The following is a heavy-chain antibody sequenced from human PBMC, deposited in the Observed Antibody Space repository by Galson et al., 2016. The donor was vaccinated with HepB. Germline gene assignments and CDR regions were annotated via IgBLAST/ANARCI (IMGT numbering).Heavy chain of an antibody. V-gene: IGHV3-21*06. J-gene: IGHJ5*02. CDR1: GFTFRSYG. Sequence: SLRLSCAASGFTFRSYGMHWVRQAPGKGLEWVSSISSSSTYIYYADPVKGRFTISRDNAKNSLYLQMNSLRAEDAAIYYCARAAVAAIKQPFDPWGQGALVTVSS. D-gene: IGHD1-26*01. CDR3: ARAAVAAIKQPFDP. CDR2: ISSSSTYI.